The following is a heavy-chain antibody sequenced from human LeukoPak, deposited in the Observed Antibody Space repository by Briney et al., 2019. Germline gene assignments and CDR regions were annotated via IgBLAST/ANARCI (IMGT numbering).Heavy chain of an antibody. CDR1: GYTFTSYD. CDR2: MNPNSGNT. D-gene: IGHD1-20*01. Sequence: ASVKISCEASGYTFTSYDINWVRQATGQGLEWMGWMNPNSGNTGYAQKFQGRVTMTRNTSISTAYMELSSLRSEDTAVYYCARAITGTHHTGDYWGQGTLVTVSS. CDR3: ARAITGTHHTGDY. V-gene: IGHV1-8*01. J-gene: IGHJ4*02.